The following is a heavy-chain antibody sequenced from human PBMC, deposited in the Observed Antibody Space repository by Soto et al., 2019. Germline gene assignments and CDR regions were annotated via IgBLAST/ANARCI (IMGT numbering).Heavy chain of an antibody. CDR2: TYYRSKWYN. Sequence: SQTLSLTCAISGDSVSSNSASWNWIRQSPWRGLEWLGRTYYRSKWYNDYAVSVKSRITINPDTSRNQFSLQLNSVTPEDTAVYYCAREPAARPGRNGMDVWGQGTTVTVSS. J-gene: IGHJ6*02. CDR3: AREPAARPGRNGMDV. D-gene: IGHD6-13*01. CDR1: GDSVSSNSAS. V-gene: IGHV6-1*01.